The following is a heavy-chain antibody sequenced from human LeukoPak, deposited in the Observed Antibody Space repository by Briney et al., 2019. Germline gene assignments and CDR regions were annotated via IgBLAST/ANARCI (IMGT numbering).Heavy chain of an antibody. CDR2: ISYDGSNK. V-gene: IGHV3-30*03. CDR1: GFTLSSYG. J-gene: IGHJ4*02. D-gene: IGHD6-13*01. CDR3: ATTYSSSWNY. Sequence: PGGSLRLSCAASGFTLSSYGMHWVRQAPGKGLEWVAVISYDGSNKYYADSVKGRFTISRDNSKNTLYLQMNSLRAEDTAVYYCATTYSSSWNYWGQGTLVTVSS.